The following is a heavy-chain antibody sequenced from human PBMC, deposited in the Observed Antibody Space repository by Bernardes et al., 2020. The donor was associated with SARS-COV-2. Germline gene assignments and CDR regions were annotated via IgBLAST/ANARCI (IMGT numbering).Heavy chain of an antibody. J-gene: IGHJ3*02. D-gene: IGHD1-1*01. CDR2: INHSRNI. V-gene: IGHV4-34*01. CDR3: AGTNWNDGNAYDI. Sequence: SETLSLTCAVYVGSFSGYYWSWIRQPPGKGLEWIGEINHSRNINYNPSLRSRASLSVDTSKNQVSLKLSSVTAADTAVYYCAGTNWNDGNAYDIWGQGTMVTVAS. CDR1: VGSFSGYY.